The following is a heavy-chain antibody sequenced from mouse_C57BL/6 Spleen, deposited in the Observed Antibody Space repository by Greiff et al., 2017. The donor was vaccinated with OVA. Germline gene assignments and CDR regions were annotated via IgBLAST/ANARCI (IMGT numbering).Heavy chain of an antibody. V-gene: IGHV1-81*01. Sequence: QVQLQQSGAELARPGASVTLSCKASGYTFTSYGISWVKQRTGQGLEWIGEIYPRSGNTYYNEKFTGKATLTADKSSSTAYMELRSLTSEDSAVYFCASYYYGSRGYAMDYWGQGTSVTVSS. J-gene: IGHJ4*01. CDR2: IYPRSGNT. CDR1: GYTFTSYG. D-gene: IGHD1-1*01. CDR3: ASYYYGSRGYAMDY.